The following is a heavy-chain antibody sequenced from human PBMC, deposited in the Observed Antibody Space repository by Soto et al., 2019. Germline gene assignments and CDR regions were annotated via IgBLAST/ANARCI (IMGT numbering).Heavy chain of an antibody. V-gene: IGHV1-8*01. J-gene: IGHJ5*02. Sequence: QVQLVQSGAEVKKPGASVKVSCKASGYTFTSYDINWVRQATGQGLEWMGWMNPNSGNTGYAQKFQGRVTMTRNTSISTAYMELSSLRSEDTAVYYCARAAFGDIVVVPAVHAPEQNWFDPWGQGTLVTVSS. CDR3: ARAAFGDIVVVPAVHAPEQNWFDP. CDR2: MNPNSGNT. D-gene: IGHD2-2*01. CDR1: GYTFTSYD.